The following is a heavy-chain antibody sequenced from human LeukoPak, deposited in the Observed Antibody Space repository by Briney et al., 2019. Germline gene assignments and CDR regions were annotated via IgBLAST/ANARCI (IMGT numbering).Heavy chain of an antibody. V-gene: IGHV4-39*01. CDR1: GGALSSSSYY. CDR3: ARPVTPHYYYYYMDV. D-gene: IGHD1-14*01. J-gene: IGHJ6*03. CDR2: IYYSGST. Sequence: PSQTLSLTCTVSGGALSSSSYYWGWIRHPPGNGLEWIGSIYYSGSTYYNPSLKSRVTISVDTSKNQFSLKLSSVTAADTAVYYCARPVTPHYYYYYMDVWGKGTTVTVSS.